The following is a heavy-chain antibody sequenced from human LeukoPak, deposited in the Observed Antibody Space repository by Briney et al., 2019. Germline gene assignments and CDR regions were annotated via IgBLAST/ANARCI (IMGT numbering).Heavy chain of an antibody. CDR2: MNPNNGNT. CDR1: GYTFTSYD. Sequence: ASVKVSCKASGYTFTSYDINWVRQATGQGLEWMGWMNPNNGNTDYAQKFQGRVTLTRNTSISTAYMELSSLRSEDTAVYYCTRGGPVAGTHKYFQHWGQGTLVTVSS. CDR3: TRGGPVAGTHKYFQH. D-gene: IGHD6-19*01. J-gene: IGHJ1*01. V-gene: IGHV1-8*01.